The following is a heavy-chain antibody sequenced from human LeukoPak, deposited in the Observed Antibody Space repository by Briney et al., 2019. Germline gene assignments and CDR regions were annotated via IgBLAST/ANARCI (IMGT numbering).Heavy chain of an antibody. J-gene: IGHJ4*02. D-gene: IGHD3-10*01. CDR2: INXXSSYT. Sequence: PGGSLRLSCAASGFTXXXXXXXWIRQAPGXXXXXVSYINXXSSYTNYXXXXXXXXTISRDNAKNSLYLQMNSLRAEDTAVYYCARRLVRGVFDYWGQGTLVTVSS. CDR3: ARRLVRGVFDY. CDR1: GFTXXXXX. V-gene: IGHV3-11*03.